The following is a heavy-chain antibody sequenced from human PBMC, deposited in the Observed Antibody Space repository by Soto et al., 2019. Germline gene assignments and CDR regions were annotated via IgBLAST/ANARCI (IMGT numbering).Heavy chain of an antibody. J-gene: IGHJ4*02. CDR3: ARGAIPPFDY. Sequence: SETLSLTCTVSGGSISSYYWSWIRQPPGKGLEWIGYIYYSGSTNYNPSLKSRVTISVDTSKNQFSLKLSSVTAADPAVYYCARGAIPPFDYWGQGTLVTVSS. CDR1: GGSISSYY. V-gene: IGHV4-59*08. CDR2: IYYSGST. D-gene: IGHD3-16*01.